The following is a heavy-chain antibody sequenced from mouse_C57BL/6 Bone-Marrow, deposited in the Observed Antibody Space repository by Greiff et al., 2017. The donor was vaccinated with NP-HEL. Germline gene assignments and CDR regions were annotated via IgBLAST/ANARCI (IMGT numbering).Heavy chain of an antibody. Sequence: QVQLQQPGAELVKPGASVKMSCKASGYTFTSYWITWVKQRPGQGLEWIGDIYPGSGSTNYNEKFKSKATLTVDTSSSTAYMQLSSLTSEDYAVYYCAQSLRITTVVARGNYWGQGTTLTVSS. CDR2: IYPGSGST. V-gene: IGHV1-55*01. D-gene: IGHD1-1*01. J-gene: IGHJ2*01. CDR1: GYTFTSYW. CDR3: AQSLRITTVVARGNY.